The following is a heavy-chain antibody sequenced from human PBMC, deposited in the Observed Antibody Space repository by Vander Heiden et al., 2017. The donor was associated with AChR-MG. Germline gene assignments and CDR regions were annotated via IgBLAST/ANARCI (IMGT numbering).Heavy chain of an antibody. CDR2: INYSGTA. J-gene: IGHJ4*02. CDR3: ARPYCSGGSCYTRLFHK. CDR1: GDSISSTTFY. V-gene: IGHV4-39*01. D-gene: IGHD2-15*01. Sequence: QLQLQESGPGLVKPSEPLSLTCTVSGDSISSTTFYWGWVRPSPGKGVEWIGSINYSGTAYYTPSLKSRVPIAVDTSKNQFSLKMSSVTAADTAVYYCARPYCSGGSCYTRLFHKWGQGTLVTVSS.